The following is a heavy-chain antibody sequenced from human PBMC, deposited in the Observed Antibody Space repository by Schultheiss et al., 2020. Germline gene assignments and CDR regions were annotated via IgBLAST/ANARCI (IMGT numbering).Heavy chain of an antibody. V-gene: IGHV4-61*01. CDR1: GGSVSSGSYY. D-gene: IGHD4-17*01. J-gene: IGHJ4*02. CDR2: IYYSGST. CDR3: ARLHGLRPDIYYFNY. Sequence: SETLSLTCTVSGGSVSSGSYYWSWIRQPPGKGLEWIGYIYYSGSTNYNPSLKSRVTVSVDTSKKQFSLKLTSVTAADTAVYFCARLHGLRPDIYYFNYWGQGSLVTVSS.